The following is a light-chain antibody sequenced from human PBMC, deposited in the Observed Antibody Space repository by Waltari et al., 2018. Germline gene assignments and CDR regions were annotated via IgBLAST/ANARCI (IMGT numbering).Light chain of an antibody. CDR1: SPNPGRNY. Sequence: QSVLTQPPSASGTPGQRVTISCSGRSPNPGRNYVSCPQQLPGTAPKPLIYRNNQRPSGVPDRFSGSKSGTSASLAISGLRSEDEADYYCAAWDDSLSGYWVFGGGTKLTVL. J-gene: IGLJ3*02. V-gene: IGLV1-47*01. CDR3: AAWDDSLSGYWV. CDR2: RNN.